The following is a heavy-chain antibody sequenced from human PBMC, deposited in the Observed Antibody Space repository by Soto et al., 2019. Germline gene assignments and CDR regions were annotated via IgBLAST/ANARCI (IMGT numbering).Heavy chain of an antibody. CDR1: VFNVSNNY. J-gene: IGHJ6*03. CDR3: ARDGSRGRYYYMDV. V-gene: IGHV3-66*01. CDR2: IYSGGGT. Sequence: GSLRLSCAASVFNVSNNYMTWVRQAPGKGLEWVSVIYSGGGTHYADSVKGRFTISRDNSKNTLYLQMNSLRAEDTAVYYCARDGSRGRYYYMDVWGKGTTVTVSS.